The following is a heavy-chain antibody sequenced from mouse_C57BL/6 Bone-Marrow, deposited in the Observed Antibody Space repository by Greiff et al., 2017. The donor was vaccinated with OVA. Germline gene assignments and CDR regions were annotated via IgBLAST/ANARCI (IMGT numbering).Heavy chain of an antibody. CDR2: IYPGSGNT. Sequence: QVQLQQSGAELVRPGASVKLSCKASGYTFTDYYINWVKQRPGQGLEWIARIYPGSGNTYYNEKFKGKATLTAEKSSSTAYMQLSSLTSEDSAVYFCARSRVLWYFDVWGTGTTVTVSS. CDR1: GYTFTDYY. CDR3: ARSRVLWYFDV. J-gene: IGHJ1*03. V-gene: IGHV1-76*01.